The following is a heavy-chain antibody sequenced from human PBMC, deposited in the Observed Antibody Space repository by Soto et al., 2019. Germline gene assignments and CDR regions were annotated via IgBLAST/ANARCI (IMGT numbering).Heavy chain of an antibody. D-gene: IGHD4-4*01. CDR2: IIPIFGTA. Sequence: QVQLVQSGAEVQKPGSSVKVSCQASGGTFSSYAISWVRQAPGQGLEWMGGIIPIFGTANYAQKFQGRVTITADESTSTAYMELSSLRPEDTAVYYCARTTVTTIAYYYYGMDVWGQGTTVTVSS. V-gene: IGHV1-69*01. CDR3: ARTTVTTIAYYYYGMDV. J-gene: IGHJ6*02. CDR1: GGTFSSYA.